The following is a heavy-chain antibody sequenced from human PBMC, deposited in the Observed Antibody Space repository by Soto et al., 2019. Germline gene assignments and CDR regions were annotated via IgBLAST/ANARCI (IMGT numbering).Heavy chain of an antibody. CDR3: ARDAVLMPSKRYYDV. D-gene: IGHD3-9*01. V-gene: IGHV4-61*01. Sequence: SVTRSLTWTACPDSVRSRQSHWTWIRQPPGKEMGWLGYVYYTAPTNYNPSFKSRVTISVDMSNNEFSLRLASVTAADTAVYYCARDAVLMPSKRYYDVWGRGTLVTVSS. CDR1: PDSVRSRQSH. J-gene: IGHJ2*01. CDR2: VYYTAPT.